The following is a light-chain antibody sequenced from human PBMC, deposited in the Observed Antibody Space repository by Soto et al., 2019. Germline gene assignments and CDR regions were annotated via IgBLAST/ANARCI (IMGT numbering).Light chain of an antibody. J-gene: IGLJ1*01. CDR3: SSYAGSNNFV. Sequence: QSALTQPPSASGSPGQSVTSSCSGPSSDVGGYNYVSWHQQHPGKAPKLMIYEVSKRPSGVPDRFSGSKSGNTASLIVSGLQAEDEADYYCSSYAGSNNFVFGSGTKVT. CDR2: EVS. V-gene: IGLV2-8*01. CDR1: SSDVGGYNY.